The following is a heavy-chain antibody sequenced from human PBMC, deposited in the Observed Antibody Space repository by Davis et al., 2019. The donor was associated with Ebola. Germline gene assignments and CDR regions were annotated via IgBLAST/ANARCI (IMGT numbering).Heavy chain of an antibody. CDR2: INPIGDNT. D-gene: IGHD3-22*01. CDR3: AMSDSSGDGFDV. Sequence: ASVKVSCKASGYTFSNYYLHWVRQAPGQGLEWMGLINPIGDNTNYAQKLRGRVTMTTDTSTSTVDMELSSLRSEDTAVYYCAMSDSSGDGFDVWGLGTMVTVSS. CDR1: GYTFSNYY. V-gene: IGHV1-46*04. J-gene: IGHJ3*01.